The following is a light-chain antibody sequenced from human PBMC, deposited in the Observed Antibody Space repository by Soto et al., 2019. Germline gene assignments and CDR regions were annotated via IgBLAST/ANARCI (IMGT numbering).Light chain of an antibody. CDR1: QSVSSN. J-gene: IGKJ1*01. CDR3: QQYDYWPRT. CDR2: VAS. Sequence: EIVLTQSPGTLSLSPGERATLSCRASQSVSSNYLAWYQRKPGQAPRLLIYVASNRATGIPARSSGSGSGTEFTLTISSLQSEDFAVYYCQQYDYWPRTFGQGTKVDIK. V-gene: IGKV3-15*01.